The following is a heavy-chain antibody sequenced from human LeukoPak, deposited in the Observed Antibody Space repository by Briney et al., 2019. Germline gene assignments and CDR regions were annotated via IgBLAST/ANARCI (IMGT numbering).Heavy chain of an antibody. CDR1: GYTFTSYG. CDR2: ISAYNGNT. Sequence: ASVKVSCKASGYTFTSYGISWVRQAPGQGLEWMGWISAYNGNTNYAQKLQGRVTMTTDTSTSTAYMELRSLRSDDTAVYYCARDGRYCTNGVCSMSSYFDYWGQGTLVTVSS. V-gene: IGHV1-18*01. CDR3: ARDGRYCTNGVCSMSSYFDY. D-gene: IGHD2-8*01. J-gene: IGHJ4*02.